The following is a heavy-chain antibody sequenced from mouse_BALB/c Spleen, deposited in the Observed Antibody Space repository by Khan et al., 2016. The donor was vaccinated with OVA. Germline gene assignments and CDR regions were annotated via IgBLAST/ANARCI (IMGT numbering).Heavy chain of an antibody. Sequence: EVKLEESGGGLVKPGGSLKLSCAASGFAFSSYDMSWVRQTPERRLEWVALICNGASYTNYPDSLKGRFTISTDNSRNTLNLQVCILRSEDAALYYCGRHGGLNAYCAMDYWGQGTSVTVSS. CDR1: GFAFSSYD. CDR2: ICNGASYT. J-gene: IGHJ4*01. V-gene: IGHV5-9*02. CDR3: GRHGGLNAYCAMDY.